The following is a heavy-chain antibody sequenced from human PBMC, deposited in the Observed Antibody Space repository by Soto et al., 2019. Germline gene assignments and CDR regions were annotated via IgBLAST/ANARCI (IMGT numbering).Heavy chain of an antibody. CDR3: ARNLVGATEEYYFDY. CDR2: IYYSGST. Sequence: SETLSLTCTVSGGSISSYYWSWIRQPPGKGLEWIGYIYYSGSTNYNPSLKSRVTISVDTSKNQFSLKLSSVTAADTAVYYCARNLVGATEEYYFDYWGQGTLVTVSS. V-gene: IGHV4-59*08. D-gene: IGHD1-26*01. CDR1: GGSISSYY. J-gene: IGHJ4*02.